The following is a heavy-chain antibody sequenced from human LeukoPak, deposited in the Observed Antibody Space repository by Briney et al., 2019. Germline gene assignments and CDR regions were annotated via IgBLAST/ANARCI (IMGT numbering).Heavy chain of an antibody. Sequence: TSETLSLTCTVSGGSISSHYWSWIRQPPGKGLEWIGYIYYTGSTNSNPSLKSRVTISVDTSKNQFSLKLSSVTAADTAVYYCARRASINSSVDYWGQGTLVTVPS. D-gene: IGHD6-6*01. CDR3: ARRASINSSVDY. V-gene: IGHV4-59*11. CDR1: GGSISSHY. J-gene: IGHJ4*02. CDR2: IYYTGST.